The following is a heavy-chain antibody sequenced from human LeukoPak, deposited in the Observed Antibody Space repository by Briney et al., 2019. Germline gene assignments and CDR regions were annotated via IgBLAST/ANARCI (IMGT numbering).Heavy chain of an antibody. CDR1: GYTFTGYY. Sequence: ASVKVSCKASGYTFTGYYMHWVRQAPGQGLEWMGWINPNSGGTNYAQKFQGRVTMTRDTSISTAYMELSRLRSDDTAVYYCARPHSGATPFEAFDIWGQGTMVTVSS. CDR2: INPNSGGT. CDR3: ARPHSGATPFEAFDI. V-gene: IGHV1-2*02. D-gene: IGHD1-26*01. J-gene: IGHJ3*02.